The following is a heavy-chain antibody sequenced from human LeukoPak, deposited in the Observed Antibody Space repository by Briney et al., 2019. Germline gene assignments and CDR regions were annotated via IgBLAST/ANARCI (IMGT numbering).Heavy chain of an antibody. CDR2: IRNSVSDT. D-gene: IGHD1-26*01. CDR3: AKVVTSGSYYYFDF. CDR1: GFTFSSYA. V-gene: IGHV3-23*01. Sequence: GGSLRLSCAASGFTFSSYAMSWVRQAPGKGLEWVSAIRNSVSDTYYPDSVRGRFTISRDNSKNTLSLQMNSLRAEDTAIYYCAKVVTSGSYYYFDFWGQGTLVTVSS. J-gene: IGHJ4*02.